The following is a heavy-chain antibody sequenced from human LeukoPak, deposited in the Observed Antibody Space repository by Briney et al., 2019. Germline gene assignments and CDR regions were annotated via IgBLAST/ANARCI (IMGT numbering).Heavy chain of an antibody. Sequence: GGSLRLSCAASGFPFSSYSMNWVRQAPGKGLEWVSSISSGGGHIFYADSVKGRFTISRDNAKNSLHLQMDSLRAEDTAVYYCARGDTGAPDFDYWGQGTLVTVSA. CDR3: ARGDTGAPDFDY. J-gene: IGHJ4*02. CDR2: ISSGGGHI. V-gene: IGHV3-21*01. CDR1: GFPFSSYS. D-gene: IGHD1-14*01.